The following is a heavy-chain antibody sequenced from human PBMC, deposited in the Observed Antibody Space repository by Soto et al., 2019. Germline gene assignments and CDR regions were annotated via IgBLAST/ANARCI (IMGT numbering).Heavy chain of an antibody. CDR3: AKSLSAIPGDS. D-gene: IGHD2-2*01. CDR2: IKQDGSEI. Sequence: EVQLVESGGGLVQSGGSLRLSCAASGFTFSTYWMSWVRQGPGTGPEWVANIKQDGSEIYYADSVKGRFTISRDNAKSSLYLQMTSLRAEDTAVYHCAKSLSAIPGDSWGQGTLVTVSS. J-gene: IGHJ4*02. V-gene: IGHV3-7*05. CDR1: GFTFSTYW.